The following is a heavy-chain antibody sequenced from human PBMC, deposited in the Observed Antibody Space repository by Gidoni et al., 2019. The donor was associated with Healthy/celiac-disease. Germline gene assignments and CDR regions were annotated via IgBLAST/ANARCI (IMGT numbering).Heavy chain of an antibody. D-gene: IGHD6-6*01. CDR3: TRVGRGSSPEGWFDP. V-gene: IGHV3-49*04. CDR2: IRSKDYGGRT. CDR1: ASTFGAYA. Sequence: EVQLVESGVGLVQPWRSLILLFTASASTFGAYAMSWVRQAPGKGVEWVGFIRSKDYGGRTEYAASVKGRFTISRDDSKSIAYLQMNSLKTEDKAVYYCTRVGRGSSPEGWFDPWGQGTLVTVSS. J-gene: IGHJ5*02.